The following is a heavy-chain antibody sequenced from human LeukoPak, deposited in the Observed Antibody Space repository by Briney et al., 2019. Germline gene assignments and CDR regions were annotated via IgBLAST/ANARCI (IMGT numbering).Heavy chain of an antibody. V-gene: IGHV4-30-4*01. CDR3: ARDMPDMSSRYCSGGSCYSGNWFDP. J-gene: IGHJ5*02. Sequence: SETLSLTCTVSGGSISSGNYYWSWIRQPPGKGLEWIGYIYYSGRTYYNPSLKSRVAVSVDTSKNQFSLKLSSVTAADTAVYYCARDMPDMSSRYCSGGSCYSGNWFDPWGQGTLVTVSS. D-gene: IGHD2-15*01. CDR2: IYYSGRT. CDR1: GGSISSGNYY.